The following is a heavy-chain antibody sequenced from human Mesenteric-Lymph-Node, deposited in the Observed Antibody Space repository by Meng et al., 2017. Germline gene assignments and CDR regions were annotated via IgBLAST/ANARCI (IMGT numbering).Heavy chain of an antibody. J-gene: IGHJ6*02. CDR2: IIPIFGTA. D-gene: IGHD5-12*01. Sequence: SSVKVSCKASGGTFSSYAISWVRQAPGQGLEWMGWIIPIFGTANYAQKFQGRVTITADESTSTAYLELSSLRSEGTAGYYCSREGYNGYEGLLSYYYGMDVWGQGTTVTVSS. CDR3: SREGYNGYEGLLSYYYGMDV. V-gene: IGHV1-69*13. CDR1: GGTFSSYA.